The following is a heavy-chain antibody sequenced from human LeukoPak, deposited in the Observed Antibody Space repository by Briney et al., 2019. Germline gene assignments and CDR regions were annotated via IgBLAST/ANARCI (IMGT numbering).Heavy chain of an antibody. V-gene: IGHV3-21*01. CDR2: ISSSSSYI. D-gene: IGHD4-23*01. CDR1: GFTFSSYS. J-gene: IGHJ4*02. CDR3: ARDPFTVVTPGDDY. Sequence: KAGGSLRLSCAASGFTFSSYSMNWVRQAPGKGLEWVSSISSSSSYIYYADSVKGRFTISRDNARNSLYLQMNSLRAEDTAVYYCARDPFTVVTPGDDYWGQGTLVTVSS.